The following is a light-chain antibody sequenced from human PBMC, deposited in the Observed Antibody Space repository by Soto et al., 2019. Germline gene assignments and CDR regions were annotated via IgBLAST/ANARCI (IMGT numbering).Light chain of an antibody. V-gene: IGLV2-8*01. Sequence: QSALTQPPSASGSPGQSVTSSCTGTSSDVGASNYVSWYQQHPGKAPKLMISEVNKRPSGVPDRFSGSKSGNTASLTVSGLQAEDEADYYCSSSAGTKNMVFDGGTKLTVL. CDR1: SSDVGASNY. J-gene: IGLJ2*01. CDR2: EVN. CDR3: SSSAGTKNMV.